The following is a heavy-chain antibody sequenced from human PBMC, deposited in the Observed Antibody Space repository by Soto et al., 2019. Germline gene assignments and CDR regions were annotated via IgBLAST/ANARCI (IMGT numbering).Heavy chain of an antibody. Sequence: GGSLRLSCEVSGFIFSEYEFNWVRQAPGKGLEWVSRINGDGSDTSYGDSVKGRFTTSRDNAKNTLYLHMNSLGAEDTAVYYCARDFGEVGATAVYDIWGQGTMVTVSS. D-gene: IGHD1-26*01. CDR3: ARDFGEVGATAVYDI. J-gene: IGHJ3*02. CDR2: INGDGSDT. V-gene: IGHV3-74*01. CDR1: GFIFSEYE.